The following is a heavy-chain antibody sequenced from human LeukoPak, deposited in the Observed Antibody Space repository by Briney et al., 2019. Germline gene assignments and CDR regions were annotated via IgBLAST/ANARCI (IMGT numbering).Heavy chain of an antibody. CDR3: ARNYYDSSRYYADY. CDR2: SRNKANSCTT. V-gene: IGHV3-72*01. D-gene: IGHD3-22*01. CDR1: GFTFSDHY. J-gene: IGHJ4*02. Sequence: PGGSLRLSCAASGFTFSDHYMDWVRQAPGKGLEWVGRSRNKANSCTTEYAASVKGRFTVSRDDSKNSLYLQMNSLKTEDTAVYFCARNYYDSSRYYADYWGQGTLVTVSS.